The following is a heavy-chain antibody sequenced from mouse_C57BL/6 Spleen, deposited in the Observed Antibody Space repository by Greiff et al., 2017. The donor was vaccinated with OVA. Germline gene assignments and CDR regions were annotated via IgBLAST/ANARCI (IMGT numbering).Heavy chain of an antibody. CDR2: IYPGSGST. D-gene: IGHD2-4*01. J-gene: IGHJ4*01. CDR1: GFTFTSYW. Sequence: VQLQQPGAELVKPGASVKMSCKASGFTFTSYWITWVQQRPGQGLEWIGDIYPGSGSTNYNEKVKSKATLTVATSSSTAYMQLSSLTSEDAAVYYCARGGDYEGYYAMDYWGQGTSVTVSS. V-gene: IGHV1-55*01. CDR3: ARGGDYEGYYAMDY.